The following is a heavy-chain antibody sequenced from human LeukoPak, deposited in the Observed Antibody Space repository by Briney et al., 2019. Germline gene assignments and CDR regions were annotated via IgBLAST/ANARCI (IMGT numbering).Heavy chain of an antibody. CDR2: ISHTGRT. CDR1: GVSFSGHY. Sequence: SETLSLTCGVSGVSFSGHYWSWIRQAPGKGPEWIGEISHTGRTAYNPSLKSRATTSLDTSKNQFSLKLTFVSAADTAVYYCTRTSPGIPLDFWGQGTLVTVSS. J-gene: IGHJ4*02. V-gene: IGHV4-34*01. D-gene: IGHD1-26*01. CDR3: TRTSPGIPLDF.